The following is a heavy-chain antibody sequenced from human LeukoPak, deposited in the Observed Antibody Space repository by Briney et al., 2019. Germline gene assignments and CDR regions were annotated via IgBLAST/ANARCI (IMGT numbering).Heavy chain of an antibody. Sequence: SETPSLTCSVSGDSITNYYWNWIRQPAGKGLEWIGRIYISGITNYNPSLKSRVTMSVDTSKNHFSLKLSSVTAADTAVYYCARSSTVTTYPRFDYWGQGTLVTVSS. J-gene: IGHJ4*02. CDR3: ARSSTVTTYPRFDY. CDR2: IYISGIT. D-gene: IGHD4-17*01. CDR1: GDSITNYY. V-gene: IGHV4-4*07.